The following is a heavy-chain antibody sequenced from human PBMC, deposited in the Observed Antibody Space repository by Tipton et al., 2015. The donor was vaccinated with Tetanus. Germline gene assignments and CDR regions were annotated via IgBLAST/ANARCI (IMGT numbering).Heavy chain of an antibody. CDR2: ISHRGST. CDR3: AREVVNSGYYSSKYYFDY. Sequence: TLSLTCAFYGGAFSYSHWNWLRPPPGKGLEWVGGISHRGSTNYNPSLKSRVTISVDTSKNQFSLRLNSVTAADTAVYYCAREVVNSGYYSSKYYFDYWGQGTLVTVSS. J-gene: IGHJ4*02. D-gene: IGHD3-22*01. V-gene: IGHV4-34*01. CDR1: GGAFSYSH.